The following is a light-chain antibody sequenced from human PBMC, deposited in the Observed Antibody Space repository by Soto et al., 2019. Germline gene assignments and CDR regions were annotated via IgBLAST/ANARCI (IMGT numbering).Light chain of an antibody. CDR1: QDITNS. V-gene: IGKV1-33*01. CDR2: DAS. J-gene: IGKJ3*01. CDR3: QQYDNLPLT. Sequence: DIPMTQSPSSLSASVGDRVTITCQASQDITNSLNWYQQKPGKAPKVLIYDASILETGVPSRFSGSGSGTDFPFTISSLQPEDVATYYCQQYDNLPLTFGPGTTVDIE.